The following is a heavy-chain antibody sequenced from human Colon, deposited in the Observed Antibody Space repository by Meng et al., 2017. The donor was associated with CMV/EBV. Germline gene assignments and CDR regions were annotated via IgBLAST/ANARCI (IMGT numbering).Heavy chain of an antibody. D-gene: IGHD4-11*01. CDR2: ISTYNGDT. CDR1: GYTFNNFG. CDR3: AKDAGGRYSDY. Sequence: ASVKVSCKTSGYTFNNFGISWVRQAPGQGLEWLAWISTYNGDTYYAQNFQGRVTMTTDSSTNTAYMELRSLTSDDTAIYFCAKDAGGRYSDYWGQGTLVTV. V-gene: IGHV1-18*01. J-gene: IGHJ4*02.